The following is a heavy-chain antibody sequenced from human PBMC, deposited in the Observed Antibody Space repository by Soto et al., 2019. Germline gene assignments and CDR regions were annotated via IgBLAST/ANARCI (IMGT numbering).Heavy chain of an antibody. Sequence: QVQLQESGPGLVKPSETLSLTCTVSGGSISSYYWSWIRQPPGKGLEWIGYIYYSGSTNYNLSLRGPVTISVDTYKNQFSLKLSSVTAADTDVYYCARGWGLVFDYWGQGTLVTVSS. J-gene: IGHJ4*02. D-gene: IGHD2-21*02. CDR3: ARGWGLVFDY. CDR1: GGSISSYY. V-gene: IGHV4-59*01. CDR2: IYYSGST.